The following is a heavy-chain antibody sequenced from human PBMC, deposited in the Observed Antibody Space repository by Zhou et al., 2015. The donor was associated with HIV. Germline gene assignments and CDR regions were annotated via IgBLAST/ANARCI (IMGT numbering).Heavy chain of an antibody. CDR2: VNPKNGAA. V-gene: IGHV1-2*02. J-gene: IGHJ5*02. Sequence: QVHLVQSGAEVKRPGASVKVSCRTSGYTFIGYFIHWFRQAPGQGLEYIGWVNPKNGAAKYVQSQNFRGRVTMTRDTSVTTAYLEVNWLASDDTAVYYCARDAGGGDPAGLDPWGQGTLLIVSS. CDR3: ARDAGGGDPAGLDP. D-gene: IGHD2-2*01. CDR1: GYTFIGYF.